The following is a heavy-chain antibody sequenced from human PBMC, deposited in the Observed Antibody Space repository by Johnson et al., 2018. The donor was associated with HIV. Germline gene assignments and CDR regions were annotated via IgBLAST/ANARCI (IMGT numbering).Heavy chain of an antibody. J-gene: IGHJ3*02. V-gene: IGHV3-33*06. CDR3: AKGEWGAGTDAFDI. CDR2: IWYDGSNK. CDR1: GFTFSSYG. Sequence: QVQLVESGGGVVRPGGSLRLSCAASGFTFSSYGMHWVRQAPGKGLEWVAVIWYDGSNKYYADSVKGRFTISRDNSKNPLYLQMNSLRAEATAVYYCAKGEWGAGTDAFDIWGQGTMVTVSS. D-gene: IGHD3-16*01.